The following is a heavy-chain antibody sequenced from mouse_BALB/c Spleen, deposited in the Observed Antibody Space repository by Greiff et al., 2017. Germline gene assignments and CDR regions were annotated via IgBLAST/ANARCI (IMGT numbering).Heavy chain of an antibody. Sequence: EVHLVESGGGLVKPGGSLKLSCAASGFTFSSYAMSWVRQTPEKRLEWVASISSGGSTYYPDSVKGRFTISRDNARNILYLQMSSLRSEDTAMYYCARGYYGSNWFAYWGQGTLVTVSA. V-gene: IGHV5-6-5*01. CDR1: GFTFSSYA. J-gene: IGHJ3*01. CDR2: ISSGGST. D-gene: IGHD1-1*01. CDR3: ARGYYGSNWFAY.